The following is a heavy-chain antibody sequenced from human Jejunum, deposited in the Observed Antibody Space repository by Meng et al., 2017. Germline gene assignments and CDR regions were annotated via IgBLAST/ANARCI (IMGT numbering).Heavy chain of an antibody. J-gene: IGHJ4*02. CDR3: ARGAVVYTTYYFDD. V-gene: IGHV1-69*01. CDR1: GGTCSSAA. CDR2: IIPIFGPT. D-gene: IGHD2-2*02. Sequence: QVQLVQAGAEVKKPGSSVKVSCNASGGTCSSAALSWVRQAPGQGLEWMGGIIPIFGPTKYAQKFQGRVTITADESTSTAYMELSGLTSEDTALYYCARGAVVYTTYYFDDWGQGSLVTVSS.